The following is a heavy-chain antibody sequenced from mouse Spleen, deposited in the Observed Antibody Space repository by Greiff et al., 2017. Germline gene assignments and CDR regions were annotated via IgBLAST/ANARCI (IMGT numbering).Heavy chain of an antibody. Sequence: QVQLKESGPGLVQPSQSLSITCTVSGFSLTSYGVHWVRQSPGKGLEWLGVIWSGGSTDYNAAFISRLSISKDNSKSQVFFKMNSLQADDTAIYYCARERERTTVVEYYYAMDYWGQGTSVTVSS. CDR1: GFSLTSYG. CDR3: ARERERTTVVEYYYAMDY. D-gene: IGHD1-1*01. V-gene: IGHV2-2*01. J-gene: IGHJ4*01. CDR2: IWSGGST.